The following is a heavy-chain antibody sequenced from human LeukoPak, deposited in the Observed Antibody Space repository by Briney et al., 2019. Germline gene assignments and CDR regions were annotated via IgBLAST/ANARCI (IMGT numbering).Heavy chain of an antibody. J-gene: IGHJ4*02. CDR1: GYTFTDYY. D-gene: IGHD2-15*01. V-gene: IGHV1-2*06. Sequence: ASVKVSCKASGYTFTDYYMHWVRQAPGQGLEWMGRINPNSGGTNYAQKFQGRVTMTRDTSISTAYMELSRLRSDDTAVYYCARAYCSGGSCYAYFDYWGQGTLVTVSS. CDR2: INPNSGGT. CDR3: ARAYCSGGSCYAYFDY.